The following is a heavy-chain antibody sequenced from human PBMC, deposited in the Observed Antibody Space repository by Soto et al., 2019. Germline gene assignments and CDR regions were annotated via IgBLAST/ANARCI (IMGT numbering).Heavy chain of an antibody. Sequence: PGGSLRLSCAASGVSFTEYWIHWVRQVSGKGLVWVSRINGDGSSTNYADSVRGRFTISRDNAKNTVNLQMNSLRAEDTAVFYFARGINGWYGFAFRGQGTLVTGSS. CDR2: INGDGSST. D-gene: IGHD6-19*01. CDR1: GVSFTEYW. J-gene: IGHJ4*02. V-gene: IGHV3-74*01. CDR3: ARGINGWYGFAF.